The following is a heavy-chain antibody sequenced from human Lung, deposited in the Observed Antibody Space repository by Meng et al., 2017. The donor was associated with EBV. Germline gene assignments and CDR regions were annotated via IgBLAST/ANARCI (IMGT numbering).Heavy chain of an antibody. Sequence: QITLKESGPTLVKPTQTLTLTCTFSGFSLSTRGVGVGWIRQPPGKALEWLALIYWDDDKRYSPSLKSRLTITKDTSKNQLVLTMTNMDPVDAATYYCAHIIVARPFDYWGQGTLVTVSS. V-gene: IGHV2-5*02. J-gene: IGHJ4*02. CDR2: IYWDDDK. CDR1: GFSLSTRGVG. D-gene: IGHD6-6*01. CDR3: AHIIVARPFDY.